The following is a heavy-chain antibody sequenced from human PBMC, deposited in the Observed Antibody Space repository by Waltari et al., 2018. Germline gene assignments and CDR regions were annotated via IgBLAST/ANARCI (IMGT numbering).Heavy chain of an antibody. CDR1: GGSSSSYY. J-gene: IGHJ2*01. D-gene: IGHD6-6*01. V-gene: IGHV4-59*01. Sequence: QVQLQESGPGLVKPSETLSLTCTVSGGSSSSYYWSWIRQPPGKGLEWIGYIYYMGITNYNPSLKSRVTISVDTSKNQFSLKLSSVTAADTAVYYCARAKVAARSWYFDLWGRGTLVTVSS. CDR2: IYYMGIT. CDR3: ARAKVAARSWYFDL.